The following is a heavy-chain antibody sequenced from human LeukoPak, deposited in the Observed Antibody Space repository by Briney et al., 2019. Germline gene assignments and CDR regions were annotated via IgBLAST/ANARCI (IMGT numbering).Heavy chain of an antibody. CDR2: ISSSSTYI. D-gene: IGHD4-23*01. J-gene: IGHJ1*01. Sequence: GGSLRLSCAASGFTFSSYAMNWVRQAPGKGLEWVSSISSSSTYIYYADSVKGRFTISRDNAKNSLYLQMNSLRADDTAIYYCARESRSVVTRYFQHWGQGTLVTVSS. V-gene: IGHV3-21*01. CDR1: GFTFSSYA. CDR3: ARESRSVVTRYFQH.